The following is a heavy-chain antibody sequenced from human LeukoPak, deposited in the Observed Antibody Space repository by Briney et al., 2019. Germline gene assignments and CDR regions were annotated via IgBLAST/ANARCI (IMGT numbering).Heavy chain of an antibody. Sequence: SETLSVTCTVSGGSISTSSYYWGWIRQPPGKGLEWLGSIYYSGSTYYNPSLKSRVTISVDTSKNQFSLKLSSVTAADTAVYYCWGYSYGYYYFDYWGQGTLVTVSS. V-gene: IGHV4-39*01. CDR2: IYYSGST. CDR1: GGSISTSSYY. D-gene: IGHD5-18*01. J-gene: IGHJ4*02. CDR3: WGYSYGYYYFDY.